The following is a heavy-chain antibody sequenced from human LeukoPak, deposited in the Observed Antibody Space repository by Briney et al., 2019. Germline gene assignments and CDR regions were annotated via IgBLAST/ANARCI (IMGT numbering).Heavy chain of an antibody. CDR2: ISSSGSTI. CDR1: GFTFSSYE. CDR3: ARGYGDYYYYYMDV. D-gene: IGHD4-17*01. J-gene: IGHJ6*03. V-gene: IGHV3-48*03. Sequence: GGSLRLSCAASGFTFSSYEMNWVRQAPGKGLEWVSYISSSGSTIYCADSVKGRFTISRDNAKNSLYLQMNSLRAEDTAVYYCARGYGDYYYYYMDVWGKGTTVTVSS.